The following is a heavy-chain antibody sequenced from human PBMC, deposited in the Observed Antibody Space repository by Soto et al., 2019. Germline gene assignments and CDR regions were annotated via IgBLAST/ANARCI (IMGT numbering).Heavy chain of an antibody. CDR2: IYYSGST. CDR3: ARLPPGIAVGFDY. V-gene: IGHV4-59*01. D-gene: IGHD6-19*01. CDR1: GGSISSYY. J-gene: IGHJ4*02. Sequence: SETLSLTCTVSGGSISSYYWSWIRQPPGKGLEWIGYIYYSGSTNYNPSLKSRVTISVDTSKNQSSLKLSSVTAADTAVYYCARLPPGIAVGFDYWGQGTLVTVSS.